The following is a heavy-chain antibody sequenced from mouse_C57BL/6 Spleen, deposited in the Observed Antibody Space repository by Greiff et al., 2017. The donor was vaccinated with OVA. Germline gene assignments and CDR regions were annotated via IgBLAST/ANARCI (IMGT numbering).Heavy chain of an antibody. V-gene: IGHV1-80*01. CDR2: IYPGDGDT. J-gene: IGHJ2*01. CDR1: GYAFSSYW. Sequence: QVQLQQSGAELVKPGASVKISCKASGYAFSSYWMTWVKQRPGKGLEWIGQIYPGDGDTNSNGKFKGKATLTADKSSSTAYMQLSSLTSEDSAVYVCARFRTGTSFDDWGQGTTLTVSS. CDR3: ARFRTGTSFDD. D-gene: IGHD4-1*01.